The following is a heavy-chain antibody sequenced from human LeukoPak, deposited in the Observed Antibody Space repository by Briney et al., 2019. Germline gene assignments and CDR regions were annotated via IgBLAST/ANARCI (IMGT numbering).Heavy chain of an antibody. V-gene: IGHV3-23*01. J-gene: IGHJ4*02. CDR2: ISGSGGST. Sequence: GSLRLSCAASGFTFSSYAMSWVRQAPGKGLEWVSAISGSGGSTYYEDSVRGRFTISRDNSKDTLYLQMNSLRAEDTAVYYCAKAAPVAGPTDYWGQGTLVTVSS. CDR3: AKAAPVAGPTDY. CDR1: GFTFSSYA. D-gene: IGHD6-19*01.